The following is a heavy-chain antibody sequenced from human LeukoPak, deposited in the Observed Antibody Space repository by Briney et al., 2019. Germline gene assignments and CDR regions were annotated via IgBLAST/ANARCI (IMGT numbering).Heavy chain of an antibody. CDR2: VYSGGST. V-gene: IGHV3-66*01. Sequence: PGGSLRLSCAASGFTVSSNYMSWVRQAPGKGLEWVSVVYSGGSTYYADSVKGRFTISRDNSKNTLYLQMNNLRAEDTAVYYCARDYPNGYYYYGMDVWGQGTTVTVSS. D-gene: IGHD2-8*01. CDR3: ARDYPNGYYYYGMDV. J-gene: IGHJ6*02. CDR1: GFTVSSNY.